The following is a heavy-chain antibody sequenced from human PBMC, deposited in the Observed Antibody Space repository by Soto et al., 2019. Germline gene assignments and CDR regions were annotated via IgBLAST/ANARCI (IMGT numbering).Heavy chain of an antibody. CDR2: IYWDDDK. J-gene: IGHJ4*02. V-gene: IGHV2-5*02. CDR3: XXXXXXXXXFDY. CDR1: GFSLSTSGVS. Sequence: QITLKESGPTLVKPTQTLTLTCTFSGFSLSTSGVSVGWIRQPPGKALEWLALIYWDDDKRYSPSLKSRLTITKDTSKNQVVLTMTNMDPVDTAXXXXXXXXXXXXXFDYWGQGTLVTVSS.